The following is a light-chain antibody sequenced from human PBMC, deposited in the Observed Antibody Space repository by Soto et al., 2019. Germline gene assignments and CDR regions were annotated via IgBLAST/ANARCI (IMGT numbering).Light chain of an antibody. CDR2: GAS. CDR3: QQYNIWPSYT. CDR1: QRISSN. V-gene: IGKV3-15*01. J-gene: IGKJ2*01. Sequence: EITMSLSLATPSVNPGERATLYCKASQRISSNLAWYQQKPGQPPRLLIYGASTRATGIPARFSGSGSGTEFTLTISGLQSEDFALYYCQQYNIWPSYTFGQG.